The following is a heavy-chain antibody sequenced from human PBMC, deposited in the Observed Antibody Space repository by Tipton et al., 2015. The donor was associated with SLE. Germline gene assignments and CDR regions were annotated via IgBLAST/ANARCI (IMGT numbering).Heavy chain of an antibody. J-gene: IGHJ3*02. V-gene: IGHV4-61*02. D-gene: IGHD4-17*01. CDR1: GGPFSSGGYY. CDR3: VRQLTTETTFVLDVFDI. Sequence: TLFLTCTVSGGPFSSGGYYWSWIQQAAGKGLEWIGRIYPSGNTKYNPSLESRVTISEDTSKKQFSLRLNSVTAADTAVYYCVRQLTTETTFVLDVFDIWGQGTMVTVSS. CDR2: IYPSGNT.